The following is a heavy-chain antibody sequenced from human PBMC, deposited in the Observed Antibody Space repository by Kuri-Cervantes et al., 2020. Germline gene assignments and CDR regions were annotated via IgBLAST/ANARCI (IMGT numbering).Heavy chain of an antibody. J-gene: IGHJ6*03. D-gene: IGHD1-7*01. CDR2: IWYDGSNK. Sequence: GGSRRLSCAASGFTFSSYGMHWVRQAPGKGLEWVAVIWYDGSNKYYADSVKGRFTISRDNAKNSLYLQMNSLRAEDTAVSYCAREGYNWNYVGPHYYYYYMDVWGKGTTVTVSS. V-gene: IGHV3-33*08. CDR1: GFTFSSYG. CDR3: AREGYNWNYVGPHYYYYYMDV.